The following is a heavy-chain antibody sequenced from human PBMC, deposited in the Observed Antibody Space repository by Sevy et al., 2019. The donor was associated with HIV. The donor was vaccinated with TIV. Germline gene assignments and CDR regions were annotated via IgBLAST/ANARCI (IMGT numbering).Heavy chain of an antibody. CDR3: ARDEGSSGYPTGYFDY. CDR2: ISYDGSNK. J-gene: IGHJ4*02. V-gene: IGHV3-30-3*01. CDR1: GFTFSSYA. Sequence: GGSLRLSCAASGFTFSSYAMHWVRQAPGKGLEWVAVISYDGSNKYYADSGKGRFTISRDNSKNTLYLQMNSLRAEDTAVYYCARDEGSSGYPTGYFDYWGQGTLVTVSS. D-gene: IGHD3-22*01.